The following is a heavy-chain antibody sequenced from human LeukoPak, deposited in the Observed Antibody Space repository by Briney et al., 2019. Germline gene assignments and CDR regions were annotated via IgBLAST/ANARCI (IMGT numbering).Heavy chain of an antibody. CDR3: ATGIPAPATGAPHGMDV. CDR2: INPSSGST. CDR1: GYTFTSYY. J-gene: IGHJ6*02. D-gene: IGHD6-25*01. V-gene: IGHV1-46*01. Sequence: GASVKVSCKASGYTFTSYYIHWVRQAPGQGLEWMGIINPSSGSTSSAQKFQGRVTMTRDTSTSTVYMELSSLRSEDTAVYSCATGIPAPATGAPHGMDVWGQGTTATVSS.